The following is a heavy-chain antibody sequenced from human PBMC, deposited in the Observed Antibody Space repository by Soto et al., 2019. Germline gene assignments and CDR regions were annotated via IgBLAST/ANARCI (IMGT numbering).Heavy chain of an antibody. Sequence: SETLSLTCAVYGGSFSGYYWSWIRQPPGKGLEWIGEINHSGSTNYNPSLKSRVTISVDTSKNQFSLKLSSVTAADTAVYYCASRRQKRYCSGGSCVYFDYWGQEPWSPSPQ. J-gene: IGHJ4*01. V-gene: IGHV4-34*01. D-gene: IGHD2-15*01. CDR3: ASRRQKRYCSGGSCVYFDY. CDR2: INHSGST. CDR1: GGSFSGYY.